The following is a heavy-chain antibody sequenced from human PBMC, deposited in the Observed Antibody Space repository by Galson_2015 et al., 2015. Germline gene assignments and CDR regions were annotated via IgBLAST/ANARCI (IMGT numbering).Heavy chain of an antibody. CDR1: GYSFTSYW. D-gene: IGHD2-15*01. Sequence: QSGAEVKKPGESLTISCKGSGYSFTSYWIGWVRQMLGKGLEWMGIIYPGDSDTRYSPSFQGQVTISADKSISTAYLQWSSLKASDTAMYYCARGGYCSGGSCYRVYNWFDPWGQGTLVTVSS. J-gene: IGHJ5*02. CDR2: IYPGDSDT. V-gene: IGHV5-51*01. CDR3: ARGGYCSGGSCYRVYNWFDP.